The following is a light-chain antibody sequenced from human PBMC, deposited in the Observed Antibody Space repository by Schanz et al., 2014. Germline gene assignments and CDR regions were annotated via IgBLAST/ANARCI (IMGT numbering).Light chain of an antibody. J-gene: IGLJ2*01. Sequence: QFALTQPPSASGSPGQSVAISCTGTSSDVGAYNYVSWYQQHPGKAPKLMIYEVTKRPSGVPDRFSGSKSGNTASLTVSGLQAEDEADYYCSSYTSSSTLGVFGGGTKLTVL. CDR2: EVT. V-gene: IGLV2-8*01. CDR1: SSDVGAYNY. CDR3: SSYTSSSTLGV.